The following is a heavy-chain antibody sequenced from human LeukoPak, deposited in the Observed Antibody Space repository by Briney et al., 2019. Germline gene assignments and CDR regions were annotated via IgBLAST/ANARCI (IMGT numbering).Heavy chain of an antibody. D-gene: IGHD3-3*01. CDR3: ARGRRITIFGVVTRAGYYFDY. J-gene: IGHJ4*02. V-gene: IGHV1-8*01. CDR2: MNPNSGNT. CDR1: GYTFTSYD. Sequence: ASVKVSCKASGYTFTSYDINWVRQATGQGLEWMGWMNPNSGNTGYAQKFQGRVTMTRNTSISTAYMELSRLRSEDTAVYYCARGRRITIFGVVTRAGYYFDYWGQGTLVTVSS.